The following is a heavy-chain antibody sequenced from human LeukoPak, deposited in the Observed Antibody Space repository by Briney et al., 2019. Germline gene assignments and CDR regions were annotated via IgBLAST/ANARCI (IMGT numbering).Heavy chain of an antibody. Sequence: ATVKVSCKASGYTFTSYYMHWVRQAPGQGLEWMGIINASGGSTSYAKKFQGRVTMTRDTSTSTVYMELSSLRSEDTAAYYCARVGGDCSGGSCYFFWFDPWGQGTLVTVSS. V-gene: IGHV1-46*01. CDR3: ARVGGDCSGGSCYFFWFDP. J-gene: IGHJ5*02. D-gene: IGHD2-15*01. CDR1: GYTFTSYY. CDR2: INASGGST.